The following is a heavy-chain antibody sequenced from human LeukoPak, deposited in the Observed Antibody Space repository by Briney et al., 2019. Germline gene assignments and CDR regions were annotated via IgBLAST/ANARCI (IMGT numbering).Heavy chain of an antibody. D-gene: IGHD1-1*01. Sequence: GGSLRLSCAASGFTFSSYWMHWVRQAPGKGLVWVSRVNNDGSSTTYADSVKGRFTISRDNAKNTIYLQMNSLRAEDTAVYYCARGGWGTGTDYWGQGTLVTVSS. V-gene: IGHV3-74*01. CDR3: ARGGWGTGTDY. J-gene: IGHJ4*02. CDR2: VNNDGSST. CDR1: GFTFSSYW.